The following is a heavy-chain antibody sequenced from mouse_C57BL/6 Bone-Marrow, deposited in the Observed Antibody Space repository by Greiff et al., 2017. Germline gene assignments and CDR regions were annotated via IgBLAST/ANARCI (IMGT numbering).Heavy chain of an antibody. J-gene: IGHJ2*01. CDR1: GYTFTSYG. V-gene: IGHV1-81*01. CDR3: ARVYYYGSSDYFDY. CDR2: IYPRSGNT. D-gene: IGHD1-1*01. Sequence: VQLQQSGAELARPGASVKLSCKASGYTFTSYGISWVKQRTGQGLEWIGEIYPRSGNTYYNEKFKGKATLTADKSYSTAYMELRSLTSEDSAVYFCARVYYYGSSDYFDYWGQGTTLTVSS.